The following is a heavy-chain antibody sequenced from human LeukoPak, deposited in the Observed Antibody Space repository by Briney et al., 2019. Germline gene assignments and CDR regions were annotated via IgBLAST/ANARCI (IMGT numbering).Heavy chain of an antibody. CDR1: GYSFTSYW. D-gene: IGHD2-2*01. Sequence: RGESLKISCKGSGYSFTSYWIGWVRQMPGKGLEWMGIIYPGDSDTRYSPSFQGQVTISADKSISTAYLQWSSLKASDTAMYYCARHWGHCSSTSCQNFDYWGQGTLFTVSS. J-gene: IGHJ4*02. CDR2: IYPGDSDT. V-gene: IGHV5-51*01. CDR3: ARHWGHCSSTSCQNFDY.